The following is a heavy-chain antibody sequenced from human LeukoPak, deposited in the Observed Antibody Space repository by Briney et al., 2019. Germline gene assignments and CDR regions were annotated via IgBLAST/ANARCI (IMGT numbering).Heavy chain of an antibody. CDR1: GFTFSSYA. V-gene: IGHV3-21*01. CDR2: ISSSSSYI. D-gene: IGHD3-3*01. Sequence: GGSLRLSCAASGFTFSSYAMSWVRQAPGKGLEWVSSISSSSSYIYYADSVKGRFTISRDNAKNSLYLQMNSLRAEDTAVYYCASVDFWSGYYDYWGQGTLVTVSS. J-gene: IGHJ4*02. CDR3: ASVDFWSGYYDY.